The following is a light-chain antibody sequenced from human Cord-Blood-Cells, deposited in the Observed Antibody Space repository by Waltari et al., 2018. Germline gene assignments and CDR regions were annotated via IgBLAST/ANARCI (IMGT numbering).Light chain of an antibody. Sequence: DIQMTQSPSSLSASVGDRVTLTCRASQSISSYLNWYQQKPGKAPTLLFYAASSLQSGVPSRCGGSGSGTDFTLTISSLQPEDFAAYYCQQSYSTPQTFGQGTKVEIK. CDR1: QSISSY. CDR3: QQSYSTPQT. CDR2: AAS. J-gene: IGKJ1*01. V-gene: IGKV1-39*01.